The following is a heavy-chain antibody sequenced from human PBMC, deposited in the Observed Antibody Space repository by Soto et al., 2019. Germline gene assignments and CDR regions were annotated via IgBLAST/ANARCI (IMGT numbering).Heavy chain of an antibody. Sequence: ASVKVCCKASGYTFTGDYVDWVRQAPGQGLEWMGWINPNSGGTNYAQKFQGRVTMTRDTSISTAYMELSRLRSDDTAVYYCARNFYYYGSGRKDYYYGMDVWGQGTTVTVSS. CDR2: INPNSGGT. V-gene: IGHV1-2*02. CDR1: GYTFTGDY. D-gene: IGHD3-10*01. J-gene: IGHJ6*02. CDR3: ARNFYYYGSGRKDYYYGMDV.